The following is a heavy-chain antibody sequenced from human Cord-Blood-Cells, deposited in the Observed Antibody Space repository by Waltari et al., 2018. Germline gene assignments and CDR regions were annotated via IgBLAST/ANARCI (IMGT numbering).Heavy chain of an antibody. J-gene: IGHJ3*02. D-gene: IGHD3-10*01. Sequence: QVQLVQSGAEVKKPGSSVKVSCKASGGTFSSYAISWVRQAPGQGLEWMGGVIPIFGTAHYAQKCHGMVTITADESTCTAYMELSSLRSEDTAVYYCARDQAGHDSFDSWGQVTMVTVSS. CDR1: GGTFSSYA. V-gene: IGHV1-69*01. CDR2: VIPIFGTA. CDR3: ARDQAGHDSFDS.